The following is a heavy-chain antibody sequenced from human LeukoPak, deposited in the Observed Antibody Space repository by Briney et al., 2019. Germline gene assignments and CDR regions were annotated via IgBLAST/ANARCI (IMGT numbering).Heavy chain of an antibody. CDR2: SSYTGST. CDR1: GGSISSNY. J-gene: IGHJ5*02. CDR3: ARFIPSSGIDP. Sequence: PSETLSLTCTVSGGSISSNYWSWIRQPPGKGLERITYSSYTGSTNYNPSLKSRVTISVDTSKNQFSLRLRSVTAADTAVYYCARFIPSSGIDPWGQGTLVTVSS. V-gene: IGHV4-59*01. D-gene: IGHD3-10*02.